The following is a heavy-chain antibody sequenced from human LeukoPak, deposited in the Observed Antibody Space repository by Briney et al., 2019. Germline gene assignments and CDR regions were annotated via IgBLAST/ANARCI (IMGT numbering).Heavy chain of an antibody. Sequence: GGSLRLSCAASGFTFSTFWMSWVRQAPGKGLEWVANIKQDGSEKYYVDSVKGRFTISRDNAKNSLYLQMNSLRAEDTAVYYCARDRYFDWSIDYWGQGTLVTVSS. D-gene: IGHD3-9*01. CDR2: IKQDGSEK. CDR3: ARDRYFDWSIDY. CDR1: GFTFSTFW. J-gene: IGHJ4*02. V-gene: IGHV3-7*01.